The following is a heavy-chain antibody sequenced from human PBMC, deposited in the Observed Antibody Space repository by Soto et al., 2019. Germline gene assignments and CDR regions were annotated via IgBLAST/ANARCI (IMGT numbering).Heavy chain of an antibody. D-gene: IGHD3-3*01. V-gene: IGHV3-23*01. J-gene: IGHJ1*01. Sequence: GGSLRLSCAASGFTFSSYAMSWVRQAPGKGLEWVSAISGSGGSTYYADSVKGRFTISRDNSKNTLYLQMNSLRAEDTAVYYCAKDWERITIFGVVIIRSRSAEYFQHWGQGTLVTVSS. CDR2: ISGSGGST. CDR3: AKDWERITIFGVVIIRSRSAEYFQH. CDR1: GFTFSSYA.